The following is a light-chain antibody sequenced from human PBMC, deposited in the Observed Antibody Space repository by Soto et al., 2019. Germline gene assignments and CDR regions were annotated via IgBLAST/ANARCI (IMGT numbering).Light chain of an antibody. CDR1: SSDVGSYNL. V-gene: IGLV2-23*01. CDR3: CSYAGSSNV. J-gene: IGLJ1*01. Sequence: QSALTQPASVSGSPGQSITISCTGTSSDVGSYNLVSWYQQHPGKAPKLMIFEGSKRPSGVSNRFSGSKSGNTASLTISGLQAEDEADYYCCSYAGSSNVFGTGTKVTDL. CDR2: EGS.